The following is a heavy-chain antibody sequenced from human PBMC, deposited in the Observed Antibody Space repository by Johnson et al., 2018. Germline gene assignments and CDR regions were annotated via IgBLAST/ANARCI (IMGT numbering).Heavy chain of an antibody. CDR1: GDTFSSYA. Sequence: VQLVESGAEVKKPGSSXKVSCKASGDTFSSYAINWVRQAPGQGLEWMGGTIPIFGKTNYAQKFQGRVTITADESTRTAYMELTSLRSEDTAVYDCARDEGVLWFGSSSYYYGLDVWGQGTTVIVSS. D-gene: IGHD3-10*01. CDR3: ARDEGVLWFGSSSYYYGLDV. CDR2: TIPIFGKT. V-gene: IGHV1-69*01. J-gene: IGHJ6*02.